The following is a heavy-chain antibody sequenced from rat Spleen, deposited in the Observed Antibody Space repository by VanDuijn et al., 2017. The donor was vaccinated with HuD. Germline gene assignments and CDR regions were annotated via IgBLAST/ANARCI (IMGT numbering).Heavy chain of an antibody. Sequence: EVQLVESGGGLVQPGRSLKLSCAASGFNFNDYWMGWVRQAPGKGLEWIGEINEDSSTIKYAPSLKEKFTVSRDNAQNTLFLQMNKLGSEDTAIYYCVREDLGVNYWGQGVMVTVSS. D-gene: IGHD4-4*01. V-gene: IGHV4-2*01. CDR2: INEDSSTI. CDR3: VREDLGVNY. CDR1: GFNFNDYW. J-gene: IGHJ2*01.